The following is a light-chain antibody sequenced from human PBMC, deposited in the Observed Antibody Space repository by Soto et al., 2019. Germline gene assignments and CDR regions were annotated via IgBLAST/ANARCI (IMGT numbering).Light chain of an antibody. CDR3: QQYDNLPLT. Sequence: DIQMTQSPSTLSASLGDRVTIXXQASQDISNYLNWYQQKPGTAPKLXIYDASNLETGVPSRFSGSGAGTDFTFTISSLQPEDIATYYCQQYDNLPLTFGGGTKVDIK. CDR2: DAS. V-gene: IGKV1-33*01. CDR1: QDISNY. J-gene: IGKJ4*01.